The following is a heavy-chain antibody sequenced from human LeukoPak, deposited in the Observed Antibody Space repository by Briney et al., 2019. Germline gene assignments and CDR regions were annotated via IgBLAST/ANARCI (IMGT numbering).Heavy chain of an antibody. CDR1: GYTFTSYD. V-gene: IGHV1-8*03. D-gene: IGHD3-22*01. J-gene: IGHJ6*03. CDR2: MNPNSGNT. Sequence: ASVKVSCKASGYTFTSYDINWVRQATGQGLEWMGWMNPNSGNTGYAQKFQGRVTITRNTSISTAYMELSSLRSEDTAVYYCARGLYYDSSGYLGMAPNYYYMDVWGKGTTVTVSS. CDR3: ARGLYYDSSGYLGMAPNYYYMDV.